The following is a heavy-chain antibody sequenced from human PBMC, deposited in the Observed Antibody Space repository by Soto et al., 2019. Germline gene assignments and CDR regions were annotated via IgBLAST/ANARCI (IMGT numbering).Heavy chain of an antibody. CDR1: GFTVGDYA. J-gene: IGHJ6*02. V-gene: IGHV3-49*04. CDR2: IRSKAYGGTT. Sequence: LRLSCTASGFTVGDYAMNWVRQAPGKGLEWVGFIRSKAYGGTTEYAASVKGRFTISRDDSKSIAYLQMNSLKTEDTAVYYCTRDWDEIVVVPAASSGMDVWGQGTTVTVSS. CDR3: TRDWDEIVVVPAASSGMDV. D-gene: IGHD2-2*01.